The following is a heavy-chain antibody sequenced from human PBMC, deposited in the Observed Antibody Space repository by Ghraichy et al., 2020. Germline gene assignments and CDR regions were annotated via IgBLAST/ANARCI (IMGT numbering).Heavy chain of an antibody. CDR1: GFDVSNKY. V-gene: IGHV3-53*01. CDR2: IYSGDST. D-gene: IGHD4-17*01. CDR3: ATRHNGDYPYFDY. J-gene: IGHJ4*02. Sequence: GGSLRLSCAASGFDVSNKYMSWVRQAPGKGLEWVSVIYSGDSTYYADSVKGRFTISRDNSKNTLYLQMNSLRAEDTAVYYCATRHNGDYPYFDYWGQGTLVTVSS.